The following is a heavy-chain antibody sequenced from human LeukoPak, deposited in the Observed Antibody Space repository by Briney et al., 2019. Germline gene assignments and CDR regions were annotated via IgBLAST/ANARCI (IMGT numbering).Heavy chain of an antibody. CDR1: GFTFSSYG. CDR3: ARDHYCSSTSCYGGPGYYYGMDV. D-gene: IGHD2-2*01. V-gene: IGHV3-33*01. Sequence: PGRSLILSCAASGFTFSSYGMHWVRQAPGKGLEWVAVIWYDGSNKYYADSVKGRFTISRDNSKNTLYLQMNSLRAEDTAVYYCARDHYCSSTSCYGGPGYYYGMDVWGQGTTVTVSS. CDR2: IWYDGSNK. J-gene: IGHJ6*02.